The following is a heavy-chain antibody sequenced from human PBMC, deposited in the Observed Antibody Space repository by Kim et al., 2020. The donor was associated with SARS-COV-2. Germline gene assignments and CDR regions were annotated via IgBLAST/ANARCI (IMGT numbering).Heavy chain of an antibody. CDR3: ARVSDSSTFHAFDI. CDR1: GGSISSYY. CDR2: IYYSGST. Sequence: SETLSLTCTVSGGSISSYYWSWIRQPPGKGLEWIGYIYYSGSTNYNPSLKSRVTISVDTSKNQFSLKLSSVTAADTAVYYCARVSDSSTFHAFDIWGQGTMVTVSS. J-gene: IGHJ3*02. V-gene: IGHV4-59*13. D-gene: IGHD6-13*01.